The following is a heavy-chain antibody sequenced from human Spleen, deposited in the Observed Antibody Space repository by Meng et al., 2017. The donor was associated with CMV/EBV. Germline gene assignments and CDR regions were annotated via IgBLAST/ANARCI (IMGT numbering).Heavy chain of an antibody. J-gene: IGHJ4*02. CDR2: IYHSGST. CDR1: GGSFSGYY. Sequence: CAVYGGSFSGYYWSWIRQPPGKGLEWIGEIYHSGSTNYNPSLKSRVTISVDKSKNQFSLKLSSVTAADTAVYYCASYDYSNYVFDYWGQGTLVTVSS. V-gene: IGHV4-34*01. D-gene: IGHD4-11*01. CDR3: ASYDYSNYVFDY.